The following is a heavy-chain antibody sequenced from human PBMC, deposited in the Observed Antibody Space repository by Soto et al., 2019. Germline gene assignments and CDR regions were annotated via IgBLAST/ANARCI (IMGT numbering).Heavy chain of an antibody. CDR2: ISYDGSNK. V-gene: IGHV3-30*18. CDR3: AKDRVPYSSRGIDY. Sequence: GGSLRLSCAASGFTFSSYGMHWVRQAPGKGLEWVAVISYDGSNKYYADSVKGRFTISRDNSKNTLYLQMNSLRAEDTAVYYCAKDRVPYSSRGIDYWGQGTLVTVSS. CDR1: GFTFSSYG. J-gene: IGHJ4*02. D-gene: IGHD6-13*01.